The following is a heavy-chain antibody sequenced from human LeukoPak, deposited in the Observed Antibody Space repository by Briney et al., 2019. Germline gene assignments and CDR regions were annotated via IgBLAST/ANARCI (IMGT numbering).Heavy chain of an antibody. CDR1: GGSISSYY. CDR2: IYYSGSN. Sequence: PSETLSLTCTDSGGSISSYYWSWIRQPPGKGLEWIGYIYYSGSNNYNPSLKSRVTISVDTSKNQFSLKLSSVTAADTAVYYCARVPRSYYYYYYMDVWGKGTTVTVSS. CDR3: ARVPRSYYYYYYMDV. J-gene: IGHJ6*03. V-gene: IGHV4-59*01.